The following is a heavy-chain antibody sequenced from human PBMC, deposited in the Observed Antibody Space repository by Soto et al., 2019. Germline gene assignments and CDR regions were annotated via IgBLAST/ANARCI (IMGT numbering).Heavy chain of an antibody. V-gene: IGHV3-9*01. CDR1: GFTFDDYA. CDR3: AKGISGWYALPFDY. Sequence: EVQLVESGGGLVQPGRSLRLSCAASGFTFDDYAMHWVRQAQGKGLEWVSGISWNSGSIGYADSVKGRFTISRDNAKNSLYLQMNSLRAEDTALYYCAKGISGWYALPFDYWGQGTLVTVSS. CDR2: ISWNSGSI. J-gene: IGHJ4*02. D-gene: IGHD6-19*01.